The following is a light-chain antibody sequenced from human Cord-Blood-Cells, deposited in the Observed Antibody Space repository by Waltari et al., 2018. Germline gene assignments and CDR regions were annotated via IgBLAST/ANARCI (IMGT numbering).Light chain of an antibody. J-gene: IGKJ4*01. CDR1: QSISSY. CDR3: RQSYSTPLLT. CDR2: AAS. V-gene: IGKV1-39*01. Sequence: DIKMTQPPSSLSASVGDGVTIPCRASQSISSYLNWYQQKPGKAPKLLIYAASSLQSGVPSRFSGSGSATDFTLTISSLQPEDFATYYCRQSYSTPLLTFGGGTKVEIK.